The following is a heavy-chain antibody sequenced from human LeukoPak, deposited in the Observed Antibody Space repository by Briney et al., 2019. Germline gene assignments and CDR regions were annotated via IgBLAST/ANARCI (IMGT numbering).Heavy chain of an antibody. CDR1: GFIFNNHG. D-gene: IGHD2-15*01. V-gene: IGHV3-23*05. CDR2: IFGSTT. Sequence: GRSLRLSCAASGFIFNNHGLDWVRQAPGRGLEWVSGIFGSTTYYADSVKGRFTVSRDNSKNTLYLQMNSLRAEDTAVYYCAKRIVPDPFDFWGQGALVTVSS. CDR3: AKRIVPDPFDF. J-gene: IGHJ4*02.